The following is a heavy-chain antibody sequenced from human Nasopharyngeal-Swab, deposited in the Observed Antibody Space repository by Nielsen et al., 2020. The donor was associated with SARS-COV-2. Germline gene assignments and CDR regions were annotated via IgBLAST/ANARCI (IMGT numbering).Heavy chain of an antibody. V-gene: IGHV1-18*01. D-gene: IGHD5-12*01. CDR2: ISTFNGKT. Sequence: ASVKVSCKTSGYTFSNYPITWVRQAPGQGLGYIGWISTFNGKTHCAQNLQDRVTLSTDTSTTTAYMEVRGLTSGDTAVYYCARTRTGYDSFAHWGQGTPIAVSS. CDR3: ARTRTGYDSFAH. CDR1: GYTFSNYP. J-gene: IGHJ4*02.